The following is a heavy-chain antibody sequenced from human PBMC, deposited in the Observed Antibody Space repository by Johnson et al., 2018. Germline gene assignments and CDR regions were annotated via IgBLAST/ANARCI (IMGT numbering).Heavy chain of an antibody. CDR1: GFTLSYFA. D-gene: IGHD1-20*01. J-gene: IGHJ3*01. CDR3: ARGGIIGSTWADAFDL. V-gene: IGHV3-30-3*01. Sequence: QVQLVQSGGGVVQPGRSLRLSCTASGFTLSYFAMHWVRQAPGKGLEWVALMSYDGSNKYFADSVQGRFTISRDNSENTLYLQMNRLRVEDTAVYCCARGGIIGSTWADAFDLWGPGTLITVSS. CDR2: MSYDGSNK.